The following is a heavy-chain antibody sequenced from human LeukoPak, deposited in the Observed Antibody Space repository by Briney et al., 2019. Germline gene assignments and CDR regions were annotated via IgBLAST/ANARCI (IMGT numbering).Heavy chain of an antibody. V-gene: IGHV3-30*03. D-gene: IGHD6-13*01. Sequence: GRSLRLSCAASGFTFSSYGMHWVRQAPGKGLEWVAVISCDGSNKYYADSVKGRFTISRDNAKNSLYLQMNSLRAEDTAVYYCARDWPTIAAAGTIPEYFQHWGQGTLVTVSS. J-gene: IGHJ1*01. CDR3: ARDWPTIAAAGTIPEYFQH. CDR1: GFTFSSYG. CDR2: ISCDGSNK.